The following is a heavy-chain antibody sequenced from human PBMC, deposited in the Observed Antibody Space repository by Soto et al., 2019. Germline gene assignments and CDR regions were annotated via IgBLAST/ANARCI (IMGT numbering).Heavy chain of an antibody. J-gene: IGHJ3*02. CDR1: GFTFTTTW. Sequence: GESLKISCNTSGFTFTTTWIGWVRQMPGKGLELMGVIYPGDSDTRYDPSFQGQVTISADKSINTAYLQWRSLKASDTAIYYCARPHGLTTVVTPAAFDIWGQGTMVTVSS. V-gene: IGHV5-51*03. CDR2: IYPGDSDT. CDR3: ARPHGLTTVVTPAAFDI. D-gene: IGHD4-17*01.